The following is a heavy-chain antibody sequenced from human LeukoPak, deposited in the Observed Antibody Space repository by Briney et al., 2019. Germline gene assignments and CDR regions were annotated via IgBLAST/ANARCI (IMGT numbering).Heavy chain of an antibody. D-gene: IGHD2-2*01. CDR3: ARGTGGYQLLLYY. V-gene: IGHV4-34*01. CDR1: GGSFSGYY. Sequence: TSETLSLTCAVNGGSFSGYYWSWIRQLPGKGLEWIGEINHSGSTDYNPSLKSRVTISVDTSKNQFSLKLSSVTAADTAVYYCARGTGGYQLLLYYWGQGTLVTVSS. CDR2: INHSGST. J-gene: IGHJ4*02.